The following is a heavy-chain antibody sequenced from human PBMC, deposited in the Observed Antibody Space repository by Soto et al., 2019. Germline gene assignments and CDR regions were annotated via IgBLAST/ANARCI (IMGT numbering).Heavy chain of an antibody. J-gene: IGHJ6*02. CDR1: GYPFTNYG. D-gene: IGHD2-21*01. CDR3: AKDGGHGARMHICGMDV. Sequence: QGQLVQSGVEVKKPGASVRVSCKASGYPFTNYGINWVRLAPGQGLEWMGRISGRSGGTNYGPKFRDRITMATDTSSKTDYMELRRLRFYDTAVYYWAKDGGHGARMHICGMDVWGQGTTVTVSS. CDR2: ISGRSGGT. V-gene: IGHV1-18*01.